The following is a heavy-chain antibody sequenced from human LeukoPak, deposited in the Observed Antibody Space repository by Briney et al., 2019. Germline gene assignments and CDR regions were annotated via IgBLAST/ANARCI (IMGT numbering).Heavy chain of an antibody. V-gene: IGHV3-23*01. CDR1: GFTFNNYA. Sequence: GGSLRLSCAASGFTFNNYAMTWVRQAPGKGLEWVSGISGSGVSTYYADSVKGRFTISRDNSKNTLYLQMNSLRAEDTAVYYCAKDIGLHSNTPFDSWGQGTLVTVSS. D-gene: IGHD6-13*01. J-gene: IGHJ4*02. CDR3: AKDIGLHSNTPFDS. CDR2: ISGSGVST.